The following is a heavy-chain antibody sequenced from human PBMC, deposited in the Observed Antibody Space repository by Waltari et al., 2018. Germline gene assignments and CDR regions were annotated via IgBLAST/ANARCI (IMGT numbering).Heavy chain of an antibody. CDR2: IRYDGSNK. D-gene: IGHD4-17*01. V-gene: IGHV3-30*02. J-gene: IGHJ4*02. CDR1: GFTFSSYG. Sequence: QVQLVESGGGVVQPGGSLRLSCAASGFTFSSYGMHWVRQAPGKGLGWVAFIRYDGSNKYYADSVKGRFTISRDNSKNTLYLQMNSLRAEDTAVYYCAKEGAYGDYFDYWGQGTLVTVSS. CDR3: AKEGAYGDYFDY.